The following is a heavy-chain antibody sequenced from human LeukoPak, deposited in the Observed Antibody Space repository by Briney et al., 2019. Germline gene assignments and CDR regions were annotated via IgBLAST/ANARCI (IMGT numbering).Heavy chain of an antibody. V-gene: IGHV3-66*01. Sequence: GGSLRLSCAASGFTVSSNYMSWVRQAPGKGLEWVSVIYSGGSTYYAVSVKGRFTISRDNSKNTLYLRMNSLRAEDTAVYYCARDHYYDSSGFPYYYYGMDVWGQGTTVTVSS. CDR3: ARDHYYDSSGFPYYYYGMDV. J-gene: IGHJ6*02. D-gene: IGHD3-22*01. CDR2: IYSGGST. CDR1: GFTVSSNY.